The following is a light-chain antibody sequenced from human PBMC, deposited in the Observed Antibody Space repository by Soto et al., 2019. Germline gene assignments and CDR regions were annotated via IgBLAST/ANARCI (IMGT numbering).Light chain of an antibody. V-gene: IGKV3-15*01. CDR1: QSITTN. CDR3: QQYQNWSWT. Sequence: ETVMTQSPATLSVSPGEGATLSCRASQSITTNLAWYQQKPGQAPRLLIYGASTRATGIPARFSGSGSGTDFTLTISSLQSEDFALYFCQQYQNWSWTFGQGIKVEIK. J-gene: IGKJ1*01. CDR2: GAS.